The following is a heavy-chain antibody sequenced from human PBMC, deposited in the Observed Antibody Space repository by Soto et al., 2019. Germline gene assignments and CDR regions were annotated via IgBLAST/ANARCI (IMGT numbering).Heavy chain of an antibody. CDR3: ARVLAAVTVTTKYFDH. J-gene: IGHJ4*02. V-gene: IGHV3-23*01. CDR2: ISASGGST. CDR1: GFTFDDYA. D-gene: IGHD4-17*01. Sequence: EVQLLQSGGDLRQPGGSLRLSCAASGFTFDDYAMSWVRLAPGRGLEWVATISASGGSTYYADSVKGRFTISRDNSEKKLYRQMTGLKAEDMARYYWARVLAAVTVTTKYFDHWGQGALVSVSS.